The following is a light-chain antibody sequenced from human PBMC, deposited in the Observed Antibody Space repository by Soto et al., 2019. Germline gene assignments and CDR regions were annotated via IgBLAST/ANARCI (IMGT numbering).Light chain of an antibody. CDR2: AAS. V-gene: IGKV1-39*01. CDR3: QQSYSTPYT. Sequence: EIQGKQSPSSLSASVGDRVTITCRAGQSIRSYLNWYQQKPGKAPKLLIYAASSLQSGVPSRSSGRGSGTDFTLTISSLQPEDFASYYCQQSYSTPYTFGQGTKVDSK. CDR1: QSIRSY. J-gene: IGKJ2*01.